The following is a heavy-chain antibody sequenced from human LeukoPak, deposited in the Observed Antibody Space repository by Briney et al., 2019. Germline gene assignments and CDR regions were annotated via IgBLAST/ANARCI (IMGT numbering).Heavy chain of an antibody. CDR1: GYTFTNYA. V-gene: IGHV1-3*01. CDR3: ARGLGLRDAFDI. J-gene: IGHJ3*02. Sequence: ASVKVSCKASGYTFTNYAIHWVRQAPGQRLEWMGWINAGDGNTKYSQKFQGRVTITRDTSASTAYMELSSLRSEDTAVYYCARGLGLRDAFDIWGQGTMVPVSS. D-gene: IGHD5-12*01. CDR2: INAGDGNT.